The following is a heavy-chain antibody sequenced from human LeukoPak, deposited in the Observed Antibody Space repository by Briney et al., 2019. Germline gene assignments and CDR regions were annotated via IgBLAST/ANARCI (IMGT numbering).Heavy chain of an antibody. CDR1: GDSVSSNIVA. CDR3: ARTPLRREYQLLSAGP. CDR2: TYYRSKWYN. Sequence: SQTLSLTCAISGDSVSSNIVAWNWIRQSPSRGLEWLGRTYYRSKWYNDYAVSVKSRITINADTSRNQFSLKLSSVTAADTAVYYCARTPLRREYQLLSAGPWGQGTLVTVSS. J-gene: IGHJ5*02. V-gene: IGHV6-1*01. D-gene: IGHD2-2*01.